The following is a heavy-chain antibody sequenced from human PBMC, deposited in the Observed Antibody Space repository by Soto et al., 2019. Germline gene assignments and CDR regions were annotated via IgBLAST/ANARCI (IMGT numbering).Heavy chain of an antibody. CDR1: GYTFTKFD. J-gene: IGHJ5*02. CDR3: VRGDYGDYSHWFDP. V-gene: IGHV1-8*01. Sequence: GASVKVSCKASGYTFTKFDINWVRQATGQGLEWMGWMNPNSGNTGYAQKFQGRVTMTRNTSINTAYMELSTLRSEDTAVYYCVRGDYGDYSHWFDPWGQGTLVTVSS. D-gene: IGHD4-17*01. CDR2: MNPNSGNT.